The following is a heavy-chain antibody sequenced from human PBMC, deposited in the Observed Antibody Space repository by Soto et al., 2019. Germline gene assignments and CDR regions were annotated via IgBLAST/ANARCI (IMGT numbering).Heavy chain of an antibody. J-gene: IGHJ4*02. CDR3: ARGAGGAYYLDY. CDR2: ISGDGSRT. CDR1: GFTFTNYW. D-gene: IGHD3-10*01. V-gene: IGHV3-74*01. Sequence: VDLVESGGGLVQPGGSLRLSCATSGFTFTNYWTHWVRQAPGEGLVWVSRISGDGSRTNYADSVKGRFTISRDNAKTSLYLQMNSLRADDTAVYYCARGAGGAYYLDYWGQGTLVTVSS.